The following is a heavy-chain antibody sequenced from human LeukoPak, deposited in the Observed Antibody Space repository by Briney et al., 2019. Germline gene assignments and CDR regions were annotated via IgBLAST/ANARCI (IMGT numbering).Heavy chain of an antibody. J-gene: IGHJ5*02. D-gene: IGHD6-13*01. CDR3: ARAAAAGIYWFDP. CDR2: MNPNSGNT. Sequence: ASVKVSCKASGYTFTGYYMHWVRQAPGQGLEWMGWMNPNSGNTGYAQKFQGRVAITRNTSISTAYMELSSLRSEDTAVYYCARAAAAGIYWFDPWGQGTLVTVSS. V-gene: IGHV1-8*03. CDR1: GYTFTGYY.